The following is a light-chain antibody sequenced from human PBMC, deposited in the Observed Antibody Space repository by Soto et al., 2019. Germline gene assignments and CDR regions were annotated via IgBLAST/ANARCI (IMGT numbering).Light chain of an antibody. CDR1: QSLIHSDGSTY. CDR3: MKGTHWPWT. V-gene: IGKV2-30*02. CDR2: EVS. Sequence: DVVMTQSPLSLPVTLGQPASISCRSSQSLIHSDGSTYLSWFQQRPGRSPRRLIYEVSDRDSGVPDRFSGSGSGTDFTLKISRVEAEDVGVYYCMKGTHWPWTFGQGTEVEIK. J-gene: IGKJ1*01.